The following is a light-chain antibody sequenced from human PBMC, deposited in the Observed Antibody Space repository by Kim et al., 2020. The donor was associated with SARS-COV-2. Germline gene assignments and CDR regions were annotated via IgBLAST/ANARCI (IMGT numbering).Light chain of an antibody. CDR1: SSDVGRYNY. Sequence: QSALTQPRSVSGSPGQSVTISCTGTSSDVGRYNYVSWYQQHPGKAPKFIIYDVSKWPSGVPDRFSGSKSGNTASLTISGLQAEDEADYYCCSYAGSYTWVFGGGTQLTVL. CDR2: DVS. J-gene: IGLJ3*02. V-gene: IGLV2-11*01. CDR3: CSYAGSYTWV.